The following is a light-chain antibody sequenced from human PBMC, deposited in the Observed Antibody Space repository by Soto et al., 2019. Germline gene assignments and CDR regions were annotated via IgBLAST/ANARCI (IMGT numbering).Light chain of an antibody. J-gene: IGKJ2*01. CDR1: QSVSSN. CDR3: QQYNNWPYT. CDR2: GAS. Sequence: EIVMTQSPATLAVSPGERAALSCRASQSVSSNFAWYLQKPGQAPRLLIYGASSRATGTPARFSGSGSGTEFTLTISSLQSEDFAVYYCQQYNNWPYTFGLGTKLEIK. V-gene: IGKV3-15*01.